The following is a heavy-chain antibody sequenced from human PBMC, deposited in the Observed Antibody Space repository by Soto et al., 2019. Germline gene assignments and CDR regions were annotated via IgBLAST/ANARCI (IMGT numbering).Heavy chain of an antibody. J-gene: IGHJ4*02. D-gene: IGHD6-19*01. CDR3: ARVTQAVAADY. CDR2: ISYDGSNR. V-gene: IGHV3-30-3*01. Sequence: QVQLVESGGGVVQPGRSLRLSCAASGLTLSNYAMHWVRQAPGKGLEWVAVISYDGSNRYYADSVKGRFTISRDNSKKTRYLQMNSLSAEDTAVCYCARVTQAVAADYWGQGTLVTVSS. CDR1: GLTLSNYA.